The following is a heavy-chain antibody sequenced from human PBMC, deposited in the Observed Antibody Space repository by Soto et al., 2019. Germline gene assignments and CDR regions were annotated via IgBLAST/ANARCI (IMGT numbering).Heavy chain of an antibody. CDR3: ARESEDLTSNFDY. CDR1: GFTFTRYS. V-gene: IGHV3-21*06. CDR2: ISSTTNYI. Sequence: GGSLRLSCAASGFTFTRYSMNWVRQAPGKGPEWVSSISSTTNYIYYGDSMKGRFTISRDNGKNSLYLEMHSLRAEDTAVYYCARESEDLTSNFDYWGQGTLVTVSS. J-gene: IGHJ4*02.